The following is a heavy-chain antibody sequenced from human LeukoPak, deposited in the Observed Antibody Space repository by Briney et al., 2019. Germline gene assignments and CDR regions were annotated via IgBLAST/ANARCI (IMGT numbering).Heavy chain of an antibody. J-gene: IGHJ4*02. V-gene: IGHV1-2*02. CDR2: INPNSGGT. CDR3: ARVKYSSSWHRLYYFDY. D-gene: IGHD6-13*01. Sequence: ASVKVSCKASGYTFTGYYMHWVRQAPGQGLEWMGWINPNSGGTNYAQKFQGRVTMTRDTSISTAYMELSRLRSDDTAVYYCARVKYSSSWHRLYYFDYWGQGTLVTVSS. CDR1: GYTFTGYY.